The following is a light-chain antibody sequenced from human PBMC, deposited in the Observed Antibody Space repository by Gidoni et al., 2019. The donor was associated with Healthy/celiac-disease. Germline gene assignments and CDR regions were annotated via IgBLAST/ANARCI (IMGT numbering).Light chain of an antibody. CDR3: MIWHSSAWV. J-gene: IGLJ3*02. CDR2: YKSDSDK. V-gene: IGLV5-45*03. Sequence: QAVLTKPSSLSASPGASASITCTLRSGINVGTYRIYWYQQKPGSPPQYLLGYKSDSDKQQGSGVPRRLSGSKDASANAGILLISGLQSDDEADYYCMIWHSSAWVFGGGTKLTVL. CDR1: SGINVGTYR.